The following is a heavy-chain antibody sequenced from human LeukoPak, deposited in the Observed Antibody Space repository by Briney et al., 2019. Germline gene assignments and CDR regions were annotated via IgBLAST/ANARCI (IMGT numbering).Heavy chain of an antibody. Sequence: PGGSLRLSCAASGFTFSSYEMNWVRQAPGKALEWVAYISESGSNIYYAGSVKGRFTISRDNAKNSLYLQMNSLRAEDTAAYYCARDRYHYYGLDVWGQGTTVTVSS. CDR2: ISESGSNI. J-gene: IGHJ6*02. CDR3: ARDRYHYYGLDV. V-gene: IGHV3-48*03. D-gene: IGHD1-14*01. CDR1: GFTFSSYE.